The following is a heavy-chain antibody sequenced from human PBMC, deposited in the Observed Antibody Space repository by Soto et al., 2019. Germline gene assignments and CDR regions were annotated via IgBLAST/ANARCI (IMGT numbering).Heavy chain of an antibody. CDR1: GASISSTSYY. V-gene: IGHV4-39*01. CDR3: ARRLRGAHDY. Sequence: SETLSLTCAVSGASISSTSYYWGWIRQSPGKGLEWIGSIFYSGITYYNPSLKSRVTISVDTSKNQFSLKLNSVTAADTAVYYCARRLRGAHDYWGQGTLVTVSS. CDR2: IFYSGIT. D-gene: IGHD3-10*01. J-gene: IGHJ4*02.